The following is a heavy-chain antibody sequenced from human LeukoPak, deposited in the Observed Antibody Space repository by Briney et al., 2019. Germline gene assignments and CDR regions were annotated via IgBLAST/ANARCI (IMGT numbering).Heavy chain of an antibody. J-gene: IGHJ4*02. V-gene: IGHV4-34*01. CDR3: ARDGKAVAGIFDY. D-gene: IGHD6-19*01. CDR2: INHSGST. Sequence: SETLSLTCAVYGGSFSGYYWSWIRQPPGKGLEWIGEINHSGSTNYNPSLKGRVTISVDTSKNQFSLKLSSVTAADTAVNSCARDGKAVAGIFDYWGQGTLVTVSS. CDR1: GGSFSGYY.